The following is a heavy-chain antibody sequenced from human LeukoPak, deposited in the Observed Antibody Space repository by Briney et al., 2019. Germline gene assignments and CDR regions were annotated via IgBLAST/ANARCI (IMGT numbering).Heavy chain of an antibody. D-gene: IGHD3-16*01. CDR2: MNPNSGNT. CDR3: ARAPTWGGMVTYYYMDA. CDR1: GYTFISYD. J-gene: IGHJ6*03. Sequence: GASVKVSCKASGYTFISYDVNWVRQATGQGIEWMGWMNPNSGNTGYAQKFQGRVTMTRNTSIGTAYMGLSSLRSEDAAVYYCARAPTWGGMVTYYYMDAWGKGTTVTISS. V-gene: IGHV1-8*01.